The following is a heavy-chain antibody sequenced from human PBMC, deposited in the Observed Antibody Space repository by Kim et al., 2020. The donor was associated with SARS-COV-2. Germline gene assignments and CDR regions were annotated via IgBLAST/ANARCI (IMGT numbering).Heavy chain of an antibody. CDR3: GRIPGTIDY. V-gene: IGHV4-39*01. CDR2: INYSGRN. Sequence: SETLSLTCTVSGGFISSSSYYWGWIRQPPGKGREWIGSINYSGRNYYKPAMKRRVTISVDTTKNQFSVKLSPVTAADTAVYYCGRIPGTIDYWGEGT. CDR1: GGFISSSSYY. D-gene: IGHD1-1*01. J-gene: IGHJ4*02.